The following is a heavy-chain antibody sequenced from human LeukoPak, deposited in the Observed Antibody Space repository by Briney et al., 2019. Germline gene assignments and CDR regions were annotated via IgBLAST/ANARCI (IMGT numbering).Heavy chain of an antibody. D-gene: IGHD4-17*01. Sequence: SGGSLRLSCAASEFTFSSYGMSWVRQAPGKGLEWVSSISGSGGSTQYADSVQGRFAISRDNSNNTLYLQMNSLRVEDTAMYFCARDPNGDYIGTFDMWGRGTMVSVSS. V-gene: IGHV3-23*01. J-gene: IGHJ3*02. CDR2: ISGSGGST. CDR1: EFTFSSYG. CDR3: ARDPNGDYIGTFDM.